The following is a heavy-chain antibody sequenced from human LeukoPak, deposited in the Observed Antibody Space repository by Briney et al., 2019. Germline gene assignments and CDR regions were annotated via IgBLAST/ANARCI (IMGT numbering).Heavy chain of an antibody. CDR3: ARAGGYCGSTSCYSFPNKYFQH. CDR2: INHSGST. CDR1: GGSFSGYY. Sequence: PSETLSLTCAVYGGSFSGYYWSWIRQPPGKGLEWIGEINHSGSTNYNPSLKSRVTISVDTSKNQFSLKLSSVTAADTAVYYCARAGGYCGSTSCYSFPNKYFQHWGQGTLVTVSS. J-gene: IGHJ1*01. V-gene: IGHV4-34*01. D-gene: IGHD2-2*01.